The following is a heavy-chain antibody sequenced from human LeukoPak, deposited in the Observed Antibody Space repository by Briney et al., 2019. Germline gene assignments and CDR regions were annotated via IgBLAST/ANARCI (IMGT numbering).Heavy chain of an antibody. CDR2: INHSGST. CDR3: AREYSSGWSTGGAFDI. CDR1: GGSFSGYY. J-gene: IGHJ3*02. V-gene: IGHV4-34*01. D-gene: IGHD6-19*01. Sequence: SETLSLTCAVYGGSFSGYYWSWIRQPPGKGLEWIGEINHSGSTNYNPSLKGRVTISVDTSKNQFSLKLSSVTAADTAVYYCAREYSSGWSTGGAFDIWGQGTMVTVSS.